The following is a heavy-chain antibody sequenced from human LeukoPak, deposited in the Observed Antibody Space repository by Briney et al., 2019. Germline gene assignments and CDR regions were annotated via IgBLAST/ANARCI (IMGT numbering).Heavy chain of an antibody. Sequence: SETLSLTCTVSGNSISSGDNYWSWIRQPAGKGLEWIGRIYTSGSTNYNPSLKSRVTISVDTSKNQFSLKLSSVTPEDTAVYYCARGFSSSWFNYWGQGTLVTVSS. J-gene: IGHJ4*02. CDR1: GNSISSGDNY. CDR3: ARGFSSSWFNY. CDR2: IYTSGST. V-gene: IGHV4-61*02. D-gene: IGHD6-13*01.